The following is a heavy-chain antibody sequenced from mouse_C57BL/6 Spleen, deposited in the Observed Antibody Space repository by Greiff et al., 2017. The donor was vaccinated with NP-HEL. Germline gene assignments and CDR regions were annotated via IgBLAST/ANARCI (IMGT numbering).Heavy chain of an antibody. CDR2: IWSGGST. V-gene: IGHV2-2*01. Sequence: QVHVKQSGPGLVQPSQSLSITCTVSGFSLTSYGVHWVRQSPGKGLEWLGVIWSGGSTDYNAAFISRLSISKDNSKSQVFFKMNSLQADDTAIYYCARNYYGSSPWYFDVWGTGTTVTVSS. CDR3: ARNYYGSSPWYFDV. J-gene: IGHJ1*03. D-gene: IGHD1-1*01. CDR1: GFSLTSYG.